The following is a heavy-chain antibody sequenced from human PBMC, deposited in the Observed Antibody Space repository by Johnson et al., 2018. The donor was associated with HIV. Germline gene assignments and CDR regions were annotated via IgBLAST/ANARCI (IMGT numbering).Heavy chain of an antibody. D-gene: IGHD3-10*01. V-gene: IGHV3-11*04. J-gene: IGHJ3*02. CDR2: ISSSGNTI. CDR1: GITFSDYY. CDR3: ARDKGRGAFDI. Sequence: QVLLVESGGGSEQPGRSLRLSCAASGITFSDYYMSWIRQAPGKGLEWVSYISSSGNTIYYADSVKGRVTISRDNAKKSLYLQMNSLRAEDTAVYYCARDKGRGAFDIWGQGTMVTVSS.